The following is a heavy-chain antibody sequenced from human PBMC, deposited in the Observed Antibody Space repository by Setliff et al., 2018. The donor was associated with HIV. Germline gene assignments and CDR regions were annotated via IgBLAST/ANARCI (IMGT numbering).Heavy chain of an antibody. Sequence: SETLSLTCTVSGDSISSNNYYWGWIRQPPGKGPEWIGSIFYSETVSYGGRTYYSPSLKSRVTISVDTSKNQFSRSLTTVTAADTAVYYCARGVALLPPHYWGQGTLVTVSS. CDR3: ARGVALLPPHY. CDR2: IFYSETVSYGGRT. D-gene: IGHD2-21*02. V-gene: IGHV4-39*07. J-gene: IGHJ4*02. CDR1: GDSISSNNYY.